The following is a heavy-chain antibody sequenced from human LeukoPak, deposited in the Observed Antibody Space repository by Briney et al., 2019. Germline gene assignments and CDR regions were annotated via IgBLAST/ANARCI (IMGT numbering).Heavy chain of an antibody. CDR2: SYYSGST. CDR1: GGSISSYY. Sequence: SETLSLTCTVSGGSISSYYWSWIRQPPGKGLEWIGYSYYSGSTNYNPSLKSRVTISVDASKNQFSLKLSSVTAADTAVYYCARDLGYSSGWYNYWGQGTLVTVSS. J-gene: IGHJ4*02. V-gene: IGHV4-59*01. CDR3: ARDLGYSSGWYNY. D-gene: IGHD6-19*01.